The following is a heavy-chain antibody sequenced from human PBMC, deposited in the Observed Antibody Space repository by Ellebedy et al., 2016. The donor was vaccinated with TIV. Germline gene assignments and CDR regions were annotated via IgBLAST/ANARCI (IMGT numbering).Heavy chain of an antibody. CDR2: ISVYNGNT. CDR3: ARVTTMVRGVIRCLDV. CDR1: GYRLTNYG. V-gene: IGHV1-18*01. D-gene: IGHD3-10*01. J-gene: IGHJ6*02. Sequence: AASVKVSCKAIGYRLTNYGISWVRQAPGQGLEWMGWISVYNGNTKYAQKLQGRVTMTTDTSTSTAYMELRSLRSDDTAVYYCARVTTMVRGVIRCLDVWGQGTTVAVSS.